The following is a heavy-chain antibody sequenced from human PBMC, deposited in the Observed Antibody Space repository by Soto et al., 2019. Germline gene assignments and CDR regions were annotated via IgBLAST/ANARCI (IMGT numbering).Heavy chain of an antibody. J-gene: IGHJ4*02. CDR1: GGSISSGGYY. CDR2: IYYSGST. D-gene: IGHD6-13*01. Sequence: QVQLQESGPGLVKPSQTLSLTCTVSGGSISSGGYYWSWIRQHPGKGLEWIGYIYYSGSTYYNPSLKSRVSISVDTSKNQFSLELSSVTDADTAVYYCARGMGIAAASDYWGQGTLVTVSS. CDR3: ARGMGIAAASDY. V-gene: IGHV4-31*03.